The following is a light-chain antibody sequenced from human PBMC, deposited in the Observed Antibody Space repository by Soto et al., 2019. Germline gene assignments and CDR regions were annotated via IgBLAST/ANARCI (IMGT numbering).Light chain of an antibody. Sequence: QSALTQPPSASGSPGQSVTISCTGTSSDIGGYNYVSWYQQHPGKAPKLMIYEVSKRPSGVPDRFSGSKSGSTASLTVSGLEAEDEADYYCISYAGSKYWVFGGGTKLTVL. CDR3: ISYAGSKYWV. CDR1: SSDIGGYNY. J-gene: IGLJ3*02. V-gene: IGLV2-8*01. CDR2: EVS.